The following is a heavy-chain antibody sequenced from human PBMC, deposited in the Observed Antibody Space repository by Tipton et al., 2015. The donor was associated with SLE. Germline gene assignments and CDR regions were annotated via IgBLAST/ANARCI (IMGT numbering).Heavy chain of an antibody. CDR2: INHSGST. Sequence: TLSLTCAVYGGSFSGYYWSWIRQPPGKGLECIGEINHSGSTNYNPSLESRVTMSVDTSKNQFSLKLSSLTAADTAVYYCARRVGNWYFDLWGRGTLVTVSS. CDR3: ARRVGNWYFDL. V-gene: IGHV4-34*01. CDR1: GGSFSGYY. J-gene: IGHJ2*01. D-gene: IGHD2-2*01.